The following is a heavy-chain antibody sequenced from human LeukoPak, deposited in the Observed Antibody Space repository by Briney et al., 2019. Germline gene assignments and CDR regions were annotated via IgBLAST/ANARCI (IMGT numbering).Heavy chain of an antibody. Sequence: SETLSLTCTVSGASISSYYWSWIRQPPGKGLEWIGYIYYSGSTNYNPSLKSRVTISVDTSKNQFSLKLSSVTAADTAVYYCAGHGSGNYLGVFEIWGQGTMVTVSS. D-gene: IGHD3-10*01. J-gene: IGHJ3*02. CDR1: GASISSYY. V-gene: IGHV4-59*01. CDR2: IYYSGST. CDR3: AGHGSGNYLGVFEI.